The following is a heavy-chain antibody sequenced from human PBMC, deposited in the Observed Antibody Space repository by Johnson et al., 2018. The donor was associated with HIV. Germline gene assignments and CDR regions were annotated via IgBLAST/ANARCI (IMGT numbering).Heavy chain of an antibody. CDR2: INPDGSST. CDR1: GFTFSGHW. J-gene: IGHJ3*02. Sequence: VQLVESGGGLVQPGGSLRLSCAASGFTFSGHWVYWVRQAPGKGLVWVSRINPDGSSTDYADSVKGRFTISRDNAKNTLYLQMNSLRAEDTAVYYCARDGAADNAFDIWGQGTMVTVSS. CDR3: ARDGAADNAFDI. V-gene: IGHV3-74*01. D-gene: IGHD3-16*01.